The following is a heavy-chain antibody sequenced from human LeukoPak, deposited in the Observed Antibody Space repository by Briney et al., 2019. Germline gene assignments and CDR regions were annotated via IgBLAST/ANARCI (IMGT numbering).Heavy chain of an antibody. CDR2: IYYSTST. CDR1: GGSITISDYY. J-gene: IGHJ6*03. D-gene: IGHD4-17*01. CDR3: ARDYGDYRGYFYYMDV. Sequence: SETLSLTCTVSGGSITISDYYWDSIRQPPGNWLEWIGSIYYSTSTNYNPSLKSRVTISVDTSKNQFSLKLNSVTAADTAVYYCARDYGDYRGYFYYMDVWGKGTTVTVSS. V-gene: IGHV4-39*07.